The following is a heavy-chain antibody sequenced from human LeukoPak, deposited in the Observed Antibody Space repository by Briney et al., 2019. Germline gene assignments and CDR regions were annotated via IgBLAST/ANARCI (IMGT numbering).Heavy chain of an antibody. V-gene: IGHV4-34*01. CDR3: ARGSGMSYADYDFWSGYRDYYYMDV. D-gene: IGHD3-3*01. Sequence: SETLSLTCAVYGGSFSGYYWSWIRQPPGKGLEWIGEINHSGSTNYNPSLKSRVTILVDTSKNQFSLKLSSVTAADTAVYYCARGSGMSYADYDFWSGYRDYYYMDVWGKGTTVTVSS. J-gene: IGHJ6*03. CDR2: INHSGST. CDR1: GGSFSGYY.